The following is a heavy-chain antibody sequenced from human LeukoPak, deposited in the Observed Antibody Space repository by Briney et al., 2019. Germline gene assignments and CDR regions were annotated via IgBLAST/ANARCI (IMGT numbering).Heavy chain of an antibody. Sequence: GGSLRLSCAASGFSFRDYAMSWVRQAPGKGLDWVSVISGTGRVTYYADSVKGRFTISRDNSKNTLYLQMSSLRADDTAVYYCAKDRELYNLYESSALNWGQGTLVTVSS. V-gene: IGHV3-23*01. CDR3: AKDRELYNLYESSALN. D-gene: IGHD3-22*01. CDR2: ISGTGRVT. CDR1: GFSFRDYA. J-gene: IGHJ4*02.